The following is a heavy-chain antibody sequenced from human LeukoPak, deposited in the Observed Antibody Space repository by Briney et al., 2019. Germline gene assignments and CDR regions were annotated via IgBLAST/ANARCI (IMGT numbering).Heavy chain of an antibody. J-gene: IGHJ4*02. CDR2: ISGSGGVT. V-gene: IGHV3-23*01. D-gene: IGHD2/OR15-2a*01. CDR1: GFTFSSYW. Sequence: QTGGSLRLSCAASGFTFSSYWMCWVRQAPGKGLEWVSSISGSGGVTFYADSVKGRFTLSRDNSRNTLYLQMNTLRAEDTAIYYCAKDTRTWYFPNPDYWGQGTLVTVSS. CDR3: AKDTRTWYFPNPDY.